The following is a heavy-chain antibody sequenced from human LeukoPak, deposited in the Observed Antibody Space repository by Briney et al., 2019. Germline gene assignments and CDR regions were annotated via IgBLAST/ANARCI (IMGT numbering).Heavy chain of an antibody. J-gene: IGHJ5*02. CDR3: ARTGPPSSSWYGGWFDP. Sequence: PGGSLRLSCAASGFTVSSNYMSWVRQAQGKGLEWVSVIYSGGSTYYADSVKGRFTISRDNSKNTLYLQMNSLRAEDTAVYYCARTGPPSSSWYGGWFDPWGQGTLVTVSS. D-gene: IGHD6-13*01. CDR2: IYSGGST. V-gene: IGHV3-53*01. CDR1: GFTVSSNY.